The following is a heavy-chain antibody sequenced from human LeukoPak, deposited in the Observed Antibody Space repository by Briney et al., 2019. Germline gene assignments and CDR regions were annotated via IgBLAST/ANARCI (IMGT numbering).Heavy chain of an antibody. J-gene: IGHJ5*01. D-gene: IGHD6-13*01. Sequence: GGSLRLSCAASGFTFSAYAMSWVRLAPGKGLERVSSIVGSVISPYYGDSVQSRCTITRDNSKNTQYLQMHTLSAADTAVDYYANAALGVAAAGRGNDN. CDR1: GFTFSAYA. V-gene: IGHV3-23*01. CDR3: ANAALGVAAAGRGNDN. CDR2: IVGSVISP.